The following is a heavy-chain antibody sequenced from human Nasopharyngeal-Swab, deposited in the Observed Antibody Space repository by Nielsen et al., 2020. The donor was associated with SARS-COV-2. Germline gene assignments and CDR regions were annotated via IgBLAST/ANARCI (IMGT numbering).Heavy chain of an antibody. CDR2: ISGSGGTT. CDR1: GFTFSSYA. CDR3: AKDADSSGWLRYYFDY. J-gene: IGHJ4*02. V-gene: IGHV3-23*01. D-gene: IGHD6-19*01. Sequence: GESLKISCAASGFTFSSYAMSWVRQAPGKGLEWVSAISGSGGTTYYADSVKGRFTISRDNSKNTLYLQMNSLRAEDTAVYYCAKDADSSGWLRYYFDYWGQGTLVTVSS.